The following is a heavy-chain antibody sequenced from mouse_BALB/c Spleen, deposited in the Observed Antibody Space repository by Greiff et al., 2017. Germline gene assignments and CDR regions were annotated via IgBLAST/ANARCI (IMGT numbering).Heavy chain of an antibody. CDR2: ISYSGST. V-gene: IGHV3-2*02. CDR3: ARRTTVVARYWYFDV. D-gene: IGHD1-1*01. J-gene: IGHJ1*01. Sequence: KLKESGPGLVKPSQSLSLTCTVTGYSITSDYAWNWIRQFPGNKLEWMGYISYSGSTSYNPSLKSRISITRDTSKNQFFLQLNSVTTEDTATYYCARRTTVVARYWYFDVWGAGTTVTVSS. CDR1: GYSITSDYA.